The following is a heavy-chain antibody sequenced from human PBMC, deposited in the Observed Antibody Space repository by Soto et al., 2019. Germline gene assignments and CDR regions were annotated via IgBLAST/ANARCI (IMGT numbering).Heavy chain of an antibody. D-gene: IGHD6-19*01. CDR1: GFTFDDYG. CDR3: AKDPSRISSGWYDY. J-gene: IGHJ4*02. V-gene: IGHV3-20*04. CDR2: INWNGGST. Sequence: GGSLRLSCAASGFTFDDYGMSWVRQAPGKGLEWVSGINWNGGSTGYADSVKGRFTISRDNSKNTLYLQMNSLRAEDTALYYCAKDPSRISSGWYDYWGQGTLVTVSS.